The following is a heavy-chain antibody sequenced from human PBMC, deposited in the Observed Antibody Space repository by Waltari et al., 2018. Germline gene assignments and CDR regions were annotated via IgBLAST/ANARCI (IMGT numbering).Heavy chain of an antibody. Sequence: EVQLVESGGVVVQPGGSLRLSCAASGFTFDDYAMHWVRQAPGKGLEWVSLISWDGGSTYYADSVKGRFTSSRDNSKNSLYLQMNSLRAEDTALYYCAKDMGRPEGAFDIWGQGTMVTVSS. CDR3: AKDMGRPEGAFDI. V-gene: IGHV3-43D*04. D-gene: IGHD3-10*01. CDR2: ISWDGGST. CDR1: GFTFDDYA. J-gene: IGHJ3*02.